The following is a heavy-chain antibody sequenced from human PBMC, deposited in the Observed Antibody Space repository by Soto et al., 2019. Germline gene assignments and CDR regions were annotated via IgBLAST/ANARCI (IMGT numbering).Heavy chain of an antibody. CDR3: ARDTGYDHDAFDI. J-gene: IGHJ3*02. V-gene: IGHV1-46*01. D-gene: IGHD5-12*01. CDR2: INPTGSMT. Sequence: ASVKGSCKASGYSFITSYYMHWVREAPGQGLEWMGIINPTGSMTKYSQRFQGRLTMTRDTSTSTDYMELTTLTSEDTAVYFCARDTGYDHDAFDIWGQGTMVTVSS. CDR1: GYSFITSYY.